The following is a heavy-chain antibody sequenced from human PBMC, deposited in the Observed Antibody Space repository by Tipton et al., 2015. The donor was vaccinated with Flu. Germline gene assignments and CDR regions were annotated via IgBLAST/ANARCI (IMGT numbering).Heavy chain of an antibody. CDR2: ISHSGST. V-gene: IGHV4-4*07. CDR1: GGSIRNYY. J-gene: IGHJ3*01. D-gene: IGHD5-12*01. Sequence: TLSLTCTVSGGSIRNYYWSWLRQPAGKGLEWIGRISHSGSTNYNVSLNGRVIMSVDPSKGQLSLRRSSATAEDTAKYYCARDLRGYSGYTGGDAFDVWGQGTVVTVSS. CDR3: ARDLRGYSGYTGGDAFDV.